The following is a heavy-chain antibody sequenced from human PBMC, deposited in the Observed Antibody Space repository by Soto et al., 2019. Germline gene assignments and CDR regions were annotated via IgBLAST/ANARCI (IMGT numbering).Heavy chain of an antibody. J-gene: IGHJ4*02. CDR1: GFTFSNAW. CDR3: TTGGRWELPLVNY. Sequence: PGGSLRLSCAASGFTFSNAWMSWVRQAPGKGLEWVGRIKSKTDGGTTDYAAPVKGRFTISRDDSKNTLYLQMNSLKTEDTAVYYCTTGGRWELPLVNYWGQGTLVTVSS. CDR2: IKSKTDGGTT. V-gene: IGHV3-15*01. D-gene: IGHD1-26*01.